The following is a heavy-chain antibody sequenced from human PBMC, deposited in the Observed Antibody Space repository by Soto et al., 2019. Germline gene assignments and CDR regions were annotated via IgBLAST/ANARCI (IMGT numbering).Heavy chain of an antibody. Sequence: QVQLVQSGAEVKKPGASVKVSCKASGYTFTSYYMHWVRQAPGQGLEWMGIINPSGGSTSYAQKFQGSVTMTRDTSTSTVYMELSSLRSEDTAVYYCARERGGVYLELRNSDFDYWGQGTLVTVSS. V-gene: IGHV1-46*03. CDR3: ARERGGVYLELRNSDFDY. J-gene: IGHJ4*02. CDR1: GYTFTSYY. CDR2: INPSGGST. D-gene: IGHD1-7*01.